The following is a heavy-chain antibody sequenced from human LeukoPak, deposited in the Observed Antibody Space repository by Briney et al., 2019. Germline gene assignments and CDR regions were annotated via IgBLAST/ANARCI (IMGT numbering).Heavy chain of an antibody. CDR2: INAGNGNT. CDR1: GYTFTSYA. Sequence: GASVKVSCKASGYTFTSYAMHWVRQAPGQRLEWMGWINAGNGNTKYSQKFQGRVTITRDTSASTAYMELSSLRSEDTAVYYCARGPGTVLPRQRNWFDPWGQGTLVTVSS. CDR3: ARGPGTVLPRQRNWFDP. D-gene: IGHD2-15*01. J-gene: IGHJ5*02. V-gene: IGHV1-3*01.